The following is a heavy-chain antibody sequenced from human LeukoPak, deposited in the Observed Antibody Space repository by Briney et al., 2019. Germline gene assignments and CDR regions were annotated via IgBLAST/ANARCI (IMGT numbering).Heavy chain of an antibody. D-gene: IGHD5-18*01. CDR3: ARGYSYGNYYMDV. J-gene: IGHJ6*03. CDR1: GGSFSGYY. CDR2: INHSGST. Sequence: SVTLSLTCAGYGGSFSGYYWSWIRQPPGKGLEWIGEINHSGSTNYNPSLKSRVTISVDTSKNQFSLKLSSVTAADTAVYYCARGYSYGNYYMDVWGKGTTVTVSS. V-gene: IGHV4-34*01.